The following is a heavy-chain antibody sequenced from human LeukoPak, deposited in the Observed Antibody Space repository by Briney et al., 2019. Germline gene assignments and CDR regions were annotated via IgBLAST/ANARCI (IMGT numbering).Heavy chain of an antibody. CDR2: ISGSGGST. J-gene: IGHJ4*02. Sequence: GGSLRLSCAASGFTFSSYAMSWVRQAPGKGLEWVSAISGSGGSTYYADSVKGRFTISRDNAKNSLYLQMNSLRDEDTAVYYCARDYRYYFDYWGQGTLVTVSS. CDR1: GFTFSSYA. V-gene: IGHV3-23*01. D-gene: IGHD3-16*02. CDR3: ARDYRYYFDY.